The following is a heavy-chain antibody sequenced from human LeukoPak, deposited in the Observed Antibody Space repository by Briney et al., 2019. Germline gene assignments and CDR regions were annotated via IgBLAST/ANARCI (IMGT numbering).Heavy chain of an antibody. Sequence: GASVKVSCKASGYTFTGYYMHRVRQAPGQGLEWMGWINPNSGGTNYAQKFQGWVTMTRDTSISTAYMELSRLRSDDTAVYYCARSALRYFDFLDAFDIWGQGTMVTVSS. V-gene: IGHV1-2*04. J-gene: IGHJ3*02. CDR1: GYTFTGYY. D-gene: IGHD3-9*01. CDR2: INPNSGGT. CDR3: ARSALRYFDFLDAFDI.